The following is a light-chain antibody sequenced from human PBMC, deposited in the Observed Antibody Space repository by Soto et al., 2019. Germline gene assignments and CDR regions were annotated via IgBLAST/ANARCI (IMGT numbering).Light chain of an antibody. CDR3: SSYVGSNNFV. CDR1: SSDVGAYDY. CDR2: EVS. J-gene: IGLJ1*01. Sequence: QSALTQPPSASGSPGQSVTISCTGTSSDVGAYDYVSWYQQHPGKAPKVMIYEVSKRPSGVPDRFSGSKSGNTASLTVSGLQADDEADYYCSSYVGSNNFVFGTGTQLTVL. V-gene: IGLV2-8*01.